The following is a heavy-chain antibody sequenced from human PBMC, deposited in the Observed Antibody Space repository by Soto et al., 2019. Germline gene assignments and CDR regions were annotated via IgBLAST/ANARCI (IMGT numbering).Heavy chain of an antibody. CDR1: GGSISSSSYY. D-gene: IGHD3-16*01. J-gene: IGHJ6*02. V-gene: IGHV4-39*01. Sequence: PSETLSLTCTVSGGSISSSSYYWGWIRQPPGKGLEWIGSIYYSGSTYYNPSLKSRVTISVDTSKNQFSLKLSSVTAADTAVYYCASPYSLLGGNSDGMDVWGQGTTVTVSS. CDR2: IYYSGST. CDR3: ASPYSLLGGNSDGMDV.